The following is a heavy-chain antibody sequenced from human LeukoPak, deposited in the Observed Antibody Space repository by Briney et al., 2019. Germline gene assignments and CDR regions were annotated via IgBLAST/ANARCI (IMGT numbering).Heavy chain of an antibody. CDR3: ARGRSSGGYFDY. V-gene: IGHV4-34*01. J-gene: IGHJ4*02. Sequence: SETLSLTCAVYGGSFSGYYWSWIRQPPEKGLEWIGEINHSGSTNYNPSLKSRVTISVDTSKNQFSLKLSSVTAADTAVYYCARGRSSGGYFDYWGQGTLVTVSS. CDR2: INHSGST. D-gene: IGHD3-10*01. CDR1: GGSFSGYY.